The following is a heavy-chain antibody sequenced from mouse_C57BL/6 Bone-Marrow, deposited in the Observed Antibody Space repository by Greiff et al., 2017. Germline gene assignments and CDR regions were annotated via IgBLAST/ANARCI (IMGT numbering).Heavy chain of an antibody. J-gene: IGHJ4*01. CDR1: GYTFTSYG. D-gene: IGHD3-3*01. Sequence: QVQLQQSGAELARPGASVKLSCKASGYTFTSYGMSWVKQRTGQGLEWIGEIYPRSGNTYYNDKFKGKATLTADKSSSPAYMKLRSLTSEDPAVYFWARGTSYAMDYWGQGTSVTVSS. V-gene: IGHV1-81*01. CDR2: IYPRSGNT. CDR3: ARGTSYAMDY.